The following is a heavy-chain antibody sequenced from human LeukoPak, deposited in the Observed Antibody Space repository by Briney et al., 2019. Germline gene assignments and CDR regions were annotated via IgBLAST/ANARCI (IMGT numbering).Heavy chain of an antibody. CDR2: ISSNGGST. V-gene: IGHV3-64*01. Sequence: GRSLRLSCGASGFACSCCSMQWDRQAPGKGLEYVSAISSNGGSTYYANSVKGRFTISRDNSKNTLYLQMGSLRAEDMAVYYCARWRHSSGYYYDDWGQGTLVTVSS. D-gene: IGHD3-22*01. CDR3: ARWRHSSGYYYDD. J-gene: IGHJ4*02. CDR1: GFACSCCS.